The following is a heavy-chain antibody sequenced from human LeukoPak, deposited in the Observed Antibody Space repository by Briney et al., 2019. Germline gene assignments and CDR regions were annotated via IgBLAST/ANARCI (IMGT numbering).Heavy chain of an antibody. J-gene: IGHJ3*02. V-gene: IGHV4-59*01. CDR3: ARDSVDIVATDNDAFDI. Sequence: SETLSLTCTVSGGSISGYYWSWIRQPPGKGLEWIGYIYYSGSTNYNPSLKSRVTISVDTSKNQFSLKLSSVTAADTAVYYCARDSVDIVATDNDAFDIWGQGTMVTVSS. CDR1: GGSISGYY. CDR2: IYYSGST. D-gene: IGHD5-12*01.